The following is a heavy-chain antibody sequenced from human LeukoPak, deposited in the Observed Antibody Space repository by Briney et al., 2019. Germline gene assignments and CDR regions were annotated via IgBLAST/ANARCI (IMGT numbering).Heavy chain of an antibody. CDR3: AKPGYCSGGSCYYYYYDMDV. V-gene: IGHV3-23*01. Sequence: GGSLRLSCAASGFTFSSFGMNWVRQAPGKGLEWFSAIMGSGGNTNYADSVKGRFTISRDNSKNTLYLQMNSLRAEDTAVYYCAKPGYCSGGSCYYYYYDMDVWGQGTTVTVSS. J-gene: IGHJ6*02. CDR2: IMGSGGNT. CDR1: GFTFSSFG. D-gene: IGHD2-15*01.